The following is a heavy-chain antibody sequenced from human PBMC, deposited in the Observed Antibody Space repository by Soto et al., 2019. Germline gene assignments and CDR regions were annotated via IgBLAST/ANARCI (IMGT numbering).Heavy chain of an antibody. J-gene: IGHJ4*02. CDR3: APQAVDTGMPSDY. CDR2: ISPYNGNT. V-gene: IGHV1-18*01. Sequence: QVHLVQSGAEVKKPGASVKVSCKASDYTFITYGISWVRQAPGQGLEWMGWISPYNGNTNYAQKLQGRVTMTTDTSTSTTYMELRSLRSDDTAVYYCAPQAVDTGMPSDYWGQGNLVTVSS. CDR1: DYTFITYG. D-gene: IGHD5-18*01.